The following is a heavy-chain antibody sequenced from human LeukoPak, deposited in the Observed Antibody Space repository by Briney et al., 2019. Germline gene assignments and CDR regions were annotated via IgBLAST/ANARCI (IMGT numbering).Heavy chain of an antibody. Sequence: GGSLRLSCAPSGLTVSSNYMSWVRQYPRKGLEWVSASSGSGCSTYFAGSVTGRFAIARDNSKNTLYLQMDSLRAEYTAVYYCAKTKKLASLDSFDYWGQGTLVTVSS. CDR3: AKTKKLASLDSFDY. J-gene: IGHJ4*02. CDR1: GLTVSSNY. V-gene: IGHV3-23*01. CDR2: SSGSGCST. D-gene: IGHD6-6*01.